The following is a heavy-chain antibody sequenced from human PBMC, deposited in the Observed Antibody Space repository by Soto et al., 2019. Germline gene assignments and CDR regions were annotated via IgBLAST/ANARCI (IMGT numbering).Heavy chain of an antibody. Sequence: SETLSLTCTVSGGSISSSSYYWVWIRQPPGKGLEWIGSIYYSGSTYYNPSLKSRVTISVDTSKNQFSLKLSSVTAADTAVYYCALRSSYDYYYYYMDVWGKGTTVTVSS. D-gene: IGHD6-6*01. CDR1: GGSISSSSYY. J-gene: IGHJ6*03. V-gene: IGHV4-39*01. CDR3: ALRSSYDYYYYYMDV. CDR2: IYYSGST.